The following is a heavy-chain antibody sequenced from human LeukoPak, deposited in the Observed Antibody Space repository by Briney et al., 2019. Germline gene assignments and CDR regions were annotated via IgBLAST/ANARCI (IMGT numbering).Heavy chain of an antibody. Sequence: GGSLRLSCSAPGFTFSSYAMHWVRQAPGKGLEYVSAINSNGGSTYYADSVKGRLTISRDNAKNSLYLQINSLRAEDTAVYYCARSGSSGWYIKCWGQWSLVTV. V-gene: IGHV3-64*04. CDR3: ARSGSSGWYIKC. D-gene: IGHD6-19*01. CDR2: INSNGGST. J-gene: IGHJ1*01. CDR1: GFTFSSYA.